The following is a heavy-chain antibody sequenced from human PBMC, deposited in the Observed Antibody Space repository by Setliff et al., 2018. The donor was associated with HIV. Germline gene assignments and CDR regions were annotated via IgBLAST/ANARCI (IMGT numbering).Heavy chain of an antibody. CDR3: TRHSGSSPIAYFGMDV. D-gene: IGHD3-10*01. CDR1: GYVFTSYW. CDR2: IYPGNSDT. J-gene: IGHJ6*02. V-gene: IGHV5-51*01. Sequence: GESLKISCKTSGYVFTSYWIGRVRQTPGKGLEWVGTIYPGNSDTRYSPSFQGQVTISADQSTSTTYLHLSSLKASDTAMYYCTRHSGSSPIAYFGMDVWGQGTTVTVSS.